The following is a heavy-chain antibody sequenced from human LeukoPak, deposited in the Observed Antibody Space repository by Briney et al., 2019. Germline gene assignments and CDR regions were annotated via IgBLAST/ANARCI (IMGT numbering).Heavy chain of an antibody. CDR3: ARDGDVVVVFMDV. J-gene: IGHJ6*02. Sequence: ASVKVSCKASGYTFTGYYMHWVRQAPGQGLEWMGWINPNSGGTNYAQKFQGRVTMTRDTSTSTVYMELSSLRSEDTTVYYCARDGDVVVVFMDVWGQGTTVTVSS. CDR2: INPNSGGT. D-gene: IGHD2-15*01. CDR1: GYTFTGYY. V-gene: IGHV1-2*02.